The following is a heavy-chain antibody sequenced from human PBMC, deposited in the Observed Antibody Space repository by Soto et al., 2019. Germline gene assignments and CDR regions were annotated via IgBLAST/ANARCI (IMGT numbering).Heavy chain of an antibody. J-gene: IGHJ4*02. D-gene: IGHD1-26*01. Sequence: PSETLSLTCAVSGVSISNNNWWSWVRQPPGKGLEWIGEIYHSGSTNYNPSLKSRVTISVDKSRNQFSLKLSSVTAADTAVYYCARRYGGNLDYWGQGTLVTVSS. V-gene: IGHV4-4*02. CDR3: ARRYGGNLDY. CDR1: GVSISNNNW. CDR2: IYHSGST.